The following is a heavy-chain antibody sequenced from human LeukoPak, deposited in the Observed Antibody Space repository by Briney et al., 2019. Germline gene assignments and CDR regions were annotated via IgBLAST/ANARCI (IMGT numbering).Heavy chain of an antibody. CDR1: GFSVSSSY. CDR2: IYSTGTT. V-gene: IGHV3-53*04. Sequence: AGGSLRLSCAVSGFSVSSSYMSWVRQAPGKGLECVSFIYSTGTTNYADSVKGRFTISRHNSENTLYLQMNSLTDEDTAVYYYARALVGANSWFDPWGQGTLVTVSS. CDR3: ARALVGANSWFDP. J-gene: IGHJ5*02. D-gene: IGHD1-26*01.